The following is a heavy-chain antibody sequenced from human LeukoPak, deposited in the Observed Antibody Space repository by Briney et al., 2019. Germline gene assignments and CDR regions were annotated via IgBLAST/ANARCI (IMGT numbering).Heavy chain of an antibody. CDR3: ARDGGDYSDPEAAFDI. Sequence: VGSLRLSCAASGFTFSTYSMHWVRQAPGKGLEYVSAISRNGGTTYYANSVKGRFTISRDNSKNTLYLQMGSLTAEDMAVYYCARDGGDYSDPEAAFDIWGHGTM. CDR2: ISRNGGTT. D-gene: IGHD4-17*01. V-gene: IGHV3-64*01. J-gene: IGHJ3*02. CDR1: GFTFSTYS.